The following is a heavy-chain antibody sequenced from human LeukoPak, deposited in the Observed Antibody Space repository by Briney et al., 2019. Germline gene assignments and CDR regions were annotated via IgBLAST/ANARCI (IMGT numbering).Heavy chain of an antibody. CDR3: ARVLSGRGSLYSYYYYMDV. V-gene: IGHV3-53*01. CDR1: GFIFDDYG. J-gene: IGHJ6*03. CDR2: IYSGGRT. D-gene: IGHD3-10*01. Sequence: GGSLRLSCEASGFIFDDYGMNWVRQVPGKGLEWVSVIYSGGRTYYGDSVKGRFTFSRDNSKNTLYLQMNSLRAEDTAVYYCARVLSGRGSLYSYYYYMDVWGKGTTVTISS.